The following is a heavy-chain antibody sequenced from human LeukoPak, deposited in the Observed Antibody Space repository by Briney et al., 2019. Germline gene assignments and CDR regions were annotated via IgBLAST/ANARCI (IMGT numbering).Heavy chain of an antibody. J-gene: IGHJ5*02. Sequence: SETLSLTCTVSGGSISSSSYYWGWIRQPPGKGLEWIGRIYTSGSTNYNPSLKSRVTMSVDTSKNQFSLKLSSVTAADTAVYYCARGGSSPVIWWFDPWGQGTLVTVSS. CDR3: ARGGSSPVIWWFDP. CDR2: IYTSGST. D-gene: IGHD2-15*01. CDR1: GGSISSSSYY. V-gene: IGHV4-39*07.